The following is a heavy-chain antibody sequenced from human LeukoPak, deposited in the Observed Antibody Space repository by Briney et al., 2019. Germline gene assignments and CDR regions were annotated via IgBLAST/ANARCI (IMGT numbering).Heavy chain of an antibody. D-gene: IGHD2-15*01. V-gene: IGHV1-2*02. Sequence: ASVKVSCKASGYTFTSYGISWVRQAPGQGLEWMGWINPNSGGTNYAQKFRGRVTMTRDTSISTAYMELSRLRSGDTAVYYCARSWRFCSGDSCYPIDYWGQGTLVTVSS. J-gene: IGHJ4*02. CDR3: ARSWRFCSGDSCYPIDY. CDR2: INPNSGGT. CDR1: GYTFTSYG.